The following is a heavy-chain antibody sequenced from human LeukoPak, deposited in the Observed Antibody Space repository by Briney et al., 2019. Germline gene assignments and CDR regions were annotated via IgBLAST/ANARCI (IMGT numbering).Heavy chain of an antibody. D-gene: IGHD4-11*01. CDR2: IYYSGST. V-gene: IGHV4-30-4*08. Sequence: SETLSLTCTVSGGSISSGDYYWSWIRQPPGKGLEWIGYIYYSGSTYYNPSLKSRVTISVDTSRNQFSLKLSSVTAADTAVYYCASTGLYSNGWFDPWGQGTLVTVSS. J-gene: IGHJ5*02. CDR1: GGSISSGDYY. CDR3: ASTGLYSNGWFDP.